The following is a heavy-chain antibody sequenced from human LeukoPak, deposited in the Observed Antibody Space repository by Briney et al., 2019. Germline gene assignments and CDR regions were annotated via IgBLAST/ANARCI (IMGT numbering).Heavy chain of an antibody. D-gene: IGHD5-12*01. Sequence: SETLSLTCTVSGASITSGSYYWVWIRQPPGKGLEWIGSIYYSGSTYYNPSLKSRVTISVDTSKNQLSLEVRSVTAADTAIYYCARPQGVASVWDFEYWGQGTLVT. J-gene: IGHJ4*02. CDR1: GASITSGSYY. CDR2: IYYSGST. V-gene: IGHV4-39*01. CDR3: ARPQGVASVWDFEY.